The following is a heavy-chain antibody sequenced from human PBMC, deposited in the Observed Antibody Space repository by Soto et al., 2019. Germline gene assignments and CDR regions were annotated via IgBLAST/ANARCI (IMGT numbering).Heavy chain of an antibody. CDR3: ARLISAAGGNRAY. Sequence: QLQLQESGPGLVKPSETLSLTCTVSGGSISTSSYYWGWIRQPPGKGLEWIGSIYYSGGTYYNPSLKSRVTISADTSRNKFSLKLSSVTAADTAVYYCARLISAAGGNRAYWGQGTLVTVSS. CDR2: IYYSGGT. J-gene: IGHJ4*02. CDR1: GGSISTSSYY. V-gene: IGHV4-39*01. D-gene: IGHD6-13*01.